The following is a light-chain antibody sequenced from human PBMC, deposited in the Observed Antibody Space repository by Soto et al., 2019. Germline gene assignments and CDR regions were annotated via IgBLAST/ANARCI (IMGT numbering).Light chain of an antibody. CDR2: GAS. J-gene: IGKJ1*01. CDR1: QSVSTN. CDR3: QQYDNWPPWT. V-gene: IGKV3-15*01. Sequence: EIVMTQSPATPSVSPGERATLSCRASQSVSTNLAWYQQKPGQAPILLIYGASTRAAGVPARFSGSGSGTEFTLTISSLQSEDFAVYSCQQYDNWPPWTFGQGTKVELK.